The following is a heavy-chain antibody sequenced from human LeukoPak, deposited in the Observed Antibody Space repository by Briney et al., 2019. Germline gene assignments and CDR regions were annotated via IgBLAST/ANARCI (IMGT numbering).Heavy chain of an antibody. CDR2: ISSDGGST. CDR3: ARDGMLITGGYNGYFDY. D-gene: IGHD5-24*01. J-gene: IGHJ4*02. V-gene: IGHV3-64*01. CDR1: RFTFSSYS. Sequence: GGSLRLSCAASRFTFSSYSMHWVRQAPGKGLEYLSSISSDGGSTYYANSVKGRFTISRDNSNNTLYLQMGSLRAEDMAVYYCARDGMLITGGYNGYFDYWGQGTLVTVSS.